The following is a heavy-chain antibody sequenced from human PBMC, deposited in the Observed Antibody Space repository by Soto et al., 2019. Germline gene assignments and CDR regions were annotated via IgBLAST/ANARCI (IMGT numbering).Heavy chain of an antibody. Sequence: EVQLVESGGGLVQPGRSLRLSCTASGFTFGDYAMSWVRQAPGKGLEWVGFIRGKAYGGTTEYAASVKGRFTISRDDSKSIAYLQMNSLKTEDTAVYYCANGLRRRVFDYWGQGTLVTVSS. CDR1: GFTFGDYA. CDR3: ANGLRRRVFDY. V-gene: IGHV3-49*04. CDR2: IRGKAYGGTT. D-gene: IGHD1-1*01. J-gene: IGHJ4*02.